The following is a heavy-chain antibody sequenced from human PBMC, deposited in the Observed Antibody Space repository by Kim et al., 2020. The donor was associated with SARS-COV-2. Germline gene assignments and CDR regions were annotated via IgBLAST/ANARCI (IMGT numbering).Heavy chain of an antibody. D-gene: IGHD7-27*01. J-gene: IGHJ4*02. CDR3: TRRLGTTLYY. Sequence: GGSLRLSCAASGFTFSDYGMNWVRLSPGKGLEWVSYVSSYNGRIKYYADAVRGCIITCNDYISTLMFLLMYILRDEDTAVYYCTRRLGTTLYYWGQGSLV. CDR2: VSSYNGRIK. CDR1: GFTFSDYG. V-gene: IGHV3-48*02.